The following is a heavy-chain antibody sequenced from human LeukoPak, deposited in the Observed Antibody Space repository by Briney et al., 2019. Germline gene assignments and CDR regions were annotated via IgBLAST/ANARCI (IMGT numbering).Heavy chain of an antibody. V-gene: IGHV3-21*01. D-gene: IGHD6-13*01. CDR1: GFTFSSYS. J-gene: IGHJ4*02. CDR2: ISSSSSYI. Sequence: PGGSLRLSCAASGFTFSSYSMNWVRQPPGKGLEWVSSISSSSSYIYYADSVKGRFTIPRDNAKNALYLQMNSLRAEDTAVYYCARGAYSSFGYWGQGNLGTVSS. CDR3: ARGAYSSFGY.